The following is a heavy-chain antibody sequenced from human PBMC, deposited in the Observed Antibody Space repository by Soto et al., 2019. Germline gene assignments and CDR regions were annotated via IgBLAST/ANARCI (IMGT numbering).Heavy chain of an antibody. CDR2: INYRGST. Sequence: SETLSLTCTVSGGSISSGGSYWNWIRQHPEKGLEWIGYINYRGSTFYNPSLKSRIIISVDTSKNPFSLKLSSVTVADTAVYYCARDAPGVAPYWGQGTLVTVSS. CDR3: ARDAPGVAPY. CDR1: GGSISSGGSY. J-gene: IGHJ4*02. D-gene: IGHD2-15*01. V-gene: IGHV4-31*03.